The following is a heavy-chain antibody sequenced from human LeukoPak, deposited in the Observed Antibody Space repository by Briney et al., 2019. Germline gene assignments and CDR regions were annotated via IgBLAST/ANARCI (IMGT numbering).Heavy chain of an antibody. CDR3: AHLRSQNYYDSSGYYYFGYFQH. CDR1: GFSLSTSGVG. Sequence: SGPTLVKPTQTLTLTCTFSGFSLSTSGVGVGWIRQPPGKALEWLALIYWDDDKRYSPSLKSRLTITKDTSKSQVVLTMTNMDPVDTATYYCAHLRSQNYYDSSGYYYFGYFQHWGQGTLVTISS. V-gene: IGHV2-5*02. CDR2: IYWDDDK. D-gene: IGHD3-22*01. J-gene: IGHJ1*01.